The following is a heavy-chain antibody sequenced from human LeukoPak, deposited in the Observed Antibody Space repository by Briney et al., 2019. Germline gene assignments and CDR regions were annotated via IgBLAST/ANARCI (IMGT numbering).Heavy chain of an antibody. D-gene: IGHD3-9*01. CDR3: VRDWDHFDFDS. CDR2: IKGDGSHT. Sequence: GGSLRLSCAASGFTFSNYWMHWVRQAPGKGLVWVSRIKGDGSHTIYADSVKGRFTISRDNAKDTLYLQMKSLRAEDTAVYYCVRDWDHFDFDSWGLGTLVTVSS. V-gene: IGHV3-74*01. J-gene: IGHJ5*01. CDR1: GFTFSNYW.